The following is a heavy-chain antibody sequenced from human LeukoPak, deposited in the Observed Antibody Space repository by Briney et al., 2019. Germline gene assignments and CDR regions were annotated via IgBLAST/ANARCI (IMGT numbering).Heavy chain of an antibody. CDR1: GFTFSSYT. CDR2: ISSSSSYI. D-gene: IGHD5-18*01. Sequence: GGSLRLSCAASGFTFSSYTMNWVRQAPGKGLEWVSSISSSSSYIYYADSVKGRITISRDNAKNSLYLQMNTLRAEDTAVYYCARGSDTAMVLFYYFDYWGQGTLVTVSS. J-gene: IGHJ4*02. V-gene: IGHV3-21*01. CDR3: ARGSDTAMVLFYYFDY.